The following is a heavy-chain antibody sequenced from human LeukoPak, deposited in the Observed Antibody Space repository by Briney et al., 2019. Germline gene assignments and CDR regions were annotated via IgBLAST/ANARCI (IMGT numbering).Heavy chain of an antibody. D-gene: IGHD6-13*01. CDR2: IWNEGSNR. J-gene: IGHJ4*01. CDR3: ARGGIAAADIGY. CDR1: GFTFSTYG. V-gene: IGHV3-33*01. Sequence: GGCLRLSCAASGFTFSTYGMHWDRQAPGKGLEWVAVIWNEGSNRYYADSVKGRFTISRDISKNTLHLQMNSLRAEDTAIYYCARGGIAAADIGYCGHSIRVTVSS.